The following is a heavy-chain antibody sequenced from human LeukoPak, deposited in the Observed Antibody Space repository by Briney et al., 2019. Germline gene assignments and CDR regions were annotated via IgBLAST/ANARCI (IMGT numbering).Heavy chain of an antibody. CDR3: AKDLVPAAESLTFDY. V-gene: IGHV3-23*01. CDR2: ISGSGGST. Sequence: PGGSLRLSCAASGFTFSNYAMSWVRQAPGKGLEWVSAISGSGGSTYYADSVKGRFTIPRDNSKNTLYLQMNSLRAEDTAVYYCAKDLVPAAESLTFDYWGQGTLVTVSS. J-gene: IGHJ4*02. D-gene: IGHD2-2*01. CDR1: GFTFSNYA.